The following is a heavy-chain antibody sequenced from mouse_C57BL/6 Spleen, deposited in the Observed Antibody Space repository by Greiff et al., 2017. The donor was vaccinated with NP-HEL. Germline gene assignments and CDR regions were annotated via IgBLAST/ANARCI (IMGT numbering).Heavy chain of an antibody. V-gene: IGHV1-22*01. D-gene: IGHD5-1*01. J-gene: IGHJ4*01. CDR2: INPNNGGT. CDR3: ARWGSTYYYAMDY. Sequence: VHVKQSGPELVKPGASVKMSCKASGYTFTDYNMHWVKQSHGKSLEWIGYINPNNGGTSYNQKFKGKATLTVNKSSSTAYMELRRLTSEDSAVYYCARWGSTYYYAMDYWGQGTSVTVSS. CDR1: GYTFTDYN.